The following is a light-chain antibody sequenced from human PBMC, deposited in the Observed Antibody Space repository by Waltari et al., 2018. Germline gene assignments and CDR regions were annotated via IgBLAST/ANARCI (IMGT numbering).Light chain of an antibody. CDR1: SSDIGSYNV. CDR2: GVN. V-gene: IGLV2-23*02. Sequence: QSALTQPASVSGSRGQSITISCTGSSSDIGSYNVVSWYQHHPGKAPKLLIYGVNNRRSWVSNRFAGSKSGNTAALTISGLQAEDEADYYCSSYAGSVVFGGGTKLTVL. CDR3: SSYAGSVV. J-gene: IGLJ3*02.